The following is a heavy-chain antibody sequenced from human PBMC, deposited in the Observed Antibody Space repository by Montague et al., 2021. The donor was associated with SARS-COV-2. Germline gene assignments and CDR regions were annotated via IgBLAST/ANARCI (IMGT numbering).Heavy chain of an antibody. V-gene: IGHV2-5*02. CDR1: GFSLNTSGEG. CDR3: ARYGDYGSWFDP. Sequence: PALVKPTQTLTLTCTFSGFSLNTSGEGVGWVRQPPGKALEWLALIYWDDDKRYSPSLKSRSTISKDTTKNEVVLTVASMDPVDTATYYCARYGDYGSWFDPWGQGPLVTVSS. J-gene: IGHJ5*02. CDR2: IYWDDDK. D-gene: IGHD4-17*01.